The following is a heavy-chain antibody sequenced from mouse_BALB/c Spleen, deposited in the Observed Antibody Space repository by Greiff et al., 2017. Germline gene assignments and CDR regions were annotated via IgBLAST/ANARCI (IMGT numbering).Heavy chain of an antibody. Sequence: VMLVESGPGLVAPSQSLSITCTVSGFSLTSYGVHWVRQPPGKGLEWLGVIWAGGSTNYNSALMSRLSISKDNSKIQVFLKMNSLQTDDTAMYYFARDGSMITTKAWFAYWGQGTLVTVSA. CDR1: GFSLTSYG. CDR3: ARDGSMITTKAWFAY. V-gene: IGHV2-9*02. D-gene: IGHD2-4*01. J-gene: IGHJ3*01. CDR2: IWAGGST.